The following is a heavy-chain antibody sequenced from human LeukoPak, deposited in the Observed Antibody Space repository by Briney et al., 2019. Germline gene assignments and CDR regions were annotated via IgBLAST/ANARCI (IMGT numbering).Heavy chain of an antibody. Sequence: PGGSLRLSCAASGFTFRNYAMSWVRQVPGKGLEWVSVISENGGKIYYADSVKGRFTISRDNPKNTLYLQMNSLRVDDTAVYYCAKDDYSTSWYYFDCWGQGTLVTVSS. J-gene: IGHJ4*02. CDR3: AKDDYSTSWYYFDC. CDR1: GFTFRNYA. CDR2: ISENGGKI. V-gene: IGHV3-23*01. D-gene: IGHD6-13*01.